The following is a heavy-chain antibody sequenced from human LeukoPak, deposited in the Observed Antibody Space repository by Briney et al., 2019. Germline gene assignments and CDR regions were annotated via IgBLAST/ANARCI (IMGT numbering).Heavy chain of an antibody. J-gene: IGHJ4*02. Sequence: ETLSLTCTVSGGSISSYYWSWIRPPPGKGLEWIGEIYHSGSTNYNPSLKSRVTISVDTSKNQFSLKLSSVTAADTAVYYCAGADPASDYSRLRRPFDYWGQGTLVTVSS. D-gene: IGHD6-13*01. CDR3: AGADPASDYSRLRRPFDY. V-gene: IGHV4-59*01. CDR2: IYHSGST. CDR1: GGSISSYY.